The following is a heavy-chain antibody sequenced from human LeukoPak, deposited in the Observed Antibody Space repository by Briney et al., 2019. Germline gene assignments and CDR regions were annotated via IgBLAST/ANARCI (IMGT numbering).Heavy chain of an antibody. CDR3: ARDVRGYSYGGNWFDP. V-gene: IGHV1-69*13. CDR1: GGTFSSYA. J-gene: IGHJ5*02. D-gene: IGHD5-18*01. Sequence: AASVKVSCKASGGTFSSYAISWVRQAPGQGLEWMGGIIPIFGTANYAQKFQGRVTITADESTSTAYMELSSLRSEDTAVYYCARDVRGYSYGGNWFDPWGQGTLVTVSS. CDR2: IIPIFGTA.